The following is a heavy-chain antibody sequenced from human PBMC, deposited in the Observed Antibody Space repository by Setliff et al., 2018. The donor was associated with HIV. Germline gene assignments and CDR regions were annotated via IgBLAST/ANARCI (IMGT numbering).Heavy chain of an antibody. Sequence: GGSLRLSCAASGFTFSSYWMIWVRQAPGKGLEWVANINQDGNEKNYVDSLKGRFTISRDNAKNSLFLQMSSLRSEDTAVYYCATLNCPSGRCPQYNYYYYMDVWGKGTTVTVSS. CDR3: ATLNCPSGRCPQYNYYYYMDV. D-gene: IGHD1-26*01. J-gene: IGHJ6*03. CDR1: GFTFSSYW. V-gene: IGHV3-7*03. CDR2: INQDGNEK.